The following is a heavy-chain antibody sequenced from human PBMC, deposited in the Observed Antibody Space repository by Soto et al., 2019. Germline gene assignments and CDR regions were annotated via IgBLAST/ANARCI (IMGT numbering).Heavy chain of an antibody. CDR1: GFTVSTYG. CDR2: ISRDEGTK. Sequence: QVQLVESGGSVVQPGRSLRLSCAVSGFTVSTYGMHWVRQAPGKGLEWVAVISRDEGTKYYADSVKGRFTISRDNSRNTLFLEMNSLRGDDMAVYYCTGEVASGYWGQGTLVTVSS. V-gene: IGHV3-30*03. CDR3: TGEVASGY. D-gene: IGHD2-8*02. J-gene: IGHJ4*02.